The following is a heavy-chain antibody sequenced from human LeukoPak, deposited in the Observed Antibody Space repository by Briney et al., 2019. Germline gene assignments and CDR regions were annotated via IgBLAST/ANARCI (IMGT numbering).Heavy chain of an antibody. CDR1: GFTFNNYW. V-gene: IGHV3-74*01. D-gene: IGHD6-19*01. J-gene: IGHJ4*02. CDR2: INTDESST. Sequence: GGSLRLSCAASGFTFNNYWMHWVRQAPGKGLVWVSRINTDESSTTYADFVKGRFTISRDNAKSTLYLQMNSLRAEDTAVYYCARSWLAVAGPEYWGQGTLVTVSS. CDR3: ARSWLAVAGPEY.